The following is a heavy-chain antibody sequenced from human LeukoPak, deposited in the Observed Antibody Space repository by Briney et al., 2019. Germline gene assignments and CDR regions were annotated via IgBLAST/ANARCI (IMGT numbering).Heavy chain of an antibody. CDR1: GFTFSSYG. V-gene: IGHV3-30*18. Sequence: PGGSLRLSCAASGFTFSSYGMHWVRQVPGKGLEWVAVISYDGSNKYYADSVKGRFTISRDNSKNTLHLQMNSLRAEDTAVYYCAKETARPAGVFEYWGQGTRVTVSS. CDR3: AKETARPAGVFEY. CDR2: ISYDGSNK. D-gene: IGHD1-14*01. J-gene: IGHJ4*02.